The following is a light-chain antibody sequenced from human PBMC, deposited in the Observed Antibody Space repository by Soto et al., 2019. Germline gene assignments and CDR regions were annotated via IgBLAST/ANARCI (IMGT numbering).Light chain of an antibody. CDR2: AAS. J-gene: IGKJ2*01. V-gene: IGKV1-39*01. CDR1: QSISSY. Sequence: DIQMTQSPSSLSASVGDRVTITCRASQSISSYLNWYQQKPGKAPKLLIYAASSLQSGVPSRFSGSGSGTDFTLTTSSLQPEDFATYYCQQSHSTLMYTFGQGTKLEIK. CDR3: QQSHSTLMYT.